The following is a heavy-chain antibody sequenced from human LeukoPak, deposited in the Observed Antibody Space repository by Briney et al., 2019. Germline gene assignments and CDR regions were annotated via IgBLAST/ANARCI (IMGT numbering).Heavy chain of an antibody. J-gene: IGHJ4*02. CDR2: IWYDGSNK. V-gene: IGHV3-33*01. Sequence: RTGRSLRLSCAASGFTFSSYGMHWVRQAPGEGLEWVAVIWYDGSNKYYADSVKGRFTISRDNSKNTLYLQMNSLRAEDTAVYYCARDRNYDYVWGSYRYGPIDYWGQGTLVTVSS. CDR3: ARDRNYDYVWGSYRYGPIDY. CDR1: GFTFSSYG. D-gene: IGHD3-16*02.